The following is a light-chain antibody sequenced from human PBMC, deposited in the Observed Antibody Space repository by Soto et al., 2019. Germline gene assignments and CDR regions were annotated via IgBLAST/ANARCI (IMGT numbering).Light chain of an antibody. Sequence: DIQMTQSPSTLSASVGDRVTITCRASQSIGRFLAWYQHQPGKAPKLLIYAASSLQSGVPSRFSGSGSGTDFTLTISSLQPEDFATYYCQQSYSTPQTFGQGTKVDIK. CDR2: AAS. CDR1: QSIGRF. CDR3: QQSYSTPQT. V-gene: IGKV1-39*01. J-gene: IGKJ1*01.